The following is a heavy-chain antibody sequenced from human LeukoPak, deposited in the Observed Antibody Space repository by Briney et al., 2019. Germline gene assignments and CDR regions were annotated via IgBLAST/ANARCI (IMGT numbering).Heavy chain of an antibody. J-gene: IGHJ4*02. V-gene: IGHV4-4*02. CDR1: SGSITSGNC. CDR2: IYRSRST. Sequence: PSETLSLTYAVSSGSITSGNCWTWVRQAPGQGLAPTGEIYRSRSTNYNPSLKSRVTISVDRSKNQFSLKLKSVTAADTAVYYCARDLDGYNPSFFYWGQGTLVTVSS. CDR3: ARDLDGYNPSFFY. D-gene: IGHD5-24*01.